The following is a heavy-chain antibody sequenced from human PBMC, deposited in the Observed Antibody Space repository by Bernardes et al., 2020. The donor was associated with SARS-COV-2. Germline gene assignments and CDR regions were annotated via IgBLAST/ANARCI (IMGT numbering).Heavy chain of an antibody. Sequence: GSLRLSCAASGFTFSSHWMHWVRQAPGKGLVWVSRINSDGTTTTYADSVKGRFTISRDNANNTLYLQMNSLRAEDTAVYYCARVLDGSGSYRHFDHWGQGTLVTVSS. CDR2: INSDGTTT. J-gene: IGHJ4*02. CDR1: GFTFSSHW. V-gene: IGHV3-74*01. D-gene: IGHD3-10*01. CDR3: ARVLDGSGSYRHFDH.